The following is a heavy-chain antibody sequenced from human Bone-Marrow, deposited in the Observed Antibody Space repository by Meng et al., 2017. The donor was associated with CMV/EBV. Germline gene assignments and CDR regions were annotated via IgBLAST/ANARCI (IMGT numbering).Heavy chain of an antibody. J-gene: IGHJ4*02. CDR3: ARQGEIPWFGELLPYFDY. CDR2: ISGSSTTT. CDR1: GFTFSDYY. Sequence: GESLKISCAASGFTFSDYYMSWIRQAPGKGPEWLSYISGSSTTTNYADSVKGRFTISRDNAKNSLYLQMNSLRAEDTAVYYCARQGEIPWFGELLPYFDYWGQGKLVTVSS. V-gene: IGHV3-11*06. D-gene: IGHD3-10*01.